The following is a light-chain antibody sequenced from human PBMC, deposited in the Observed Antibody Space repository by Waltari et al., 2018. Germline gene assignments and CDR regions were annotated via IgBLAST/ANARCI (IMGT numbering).Light chain of an antibody. CDR2: DVS. Sequence: QSALTQPASVSGSPGPSITISCTGTSSDVGSYNYVSSYQQHPGKAPKLMIYDVSYRPSGVSNRFSGSKSGNTASLTISGLQAEDEADYYCSSYITTNTLELFGGGTSLTVL. J-gene: IGLJ2*01. V-gene: IGLV2-14*03. CDR1: SSDVGSYNY. CDR3: SSYITTNTLEL.